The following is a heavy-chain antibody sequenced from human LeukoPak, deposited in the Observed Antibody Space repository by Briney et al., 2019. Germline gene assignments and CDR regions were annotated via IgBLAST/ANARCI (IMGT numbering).Heavy chain of an antibody. J-gene: IGHJ4*02. CDR3: AREENSSSWYKYFDY. CDR1: GGSISSSNW. D-gene: IGHD6-13*01. V-gene: IGHV4-4*02. CDR2: IYHSGST. Sequence: SGTLSLTCAVSGGSISSSNWWSWVRQPPGKGLEWIGEIYHSGSTNYNPSLESRVTISVDKSKNQFSLKLSSVTAADTAVYYCAREENSSSWYKYFDYWGQGTLVTVSS.